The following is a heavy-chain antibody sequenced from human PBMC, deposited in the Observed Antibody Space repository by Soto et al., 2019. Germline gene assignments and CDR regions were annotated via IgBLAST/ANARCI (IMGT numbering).Heavy chain of an antibody. Sequence: ASVKVSCKTSGYPFTSYGIGWVRQAKEQGLEWMGWISAYNGNTNYAQKLQGRVTMTTDTSTSTAYMELRSLRSDDTAVYYCARVGYSYGFPPLGRFDPWGQGTLVTVSS. J-gene: IGHJ5*02. CDR3: ARVGYSYGFPPLGRFDP. CDR1: GYPFTSYG. CDR2: ISAYNGNT. D-gene: IGHD5-18*01. V-gene: IGHV1-18*01.